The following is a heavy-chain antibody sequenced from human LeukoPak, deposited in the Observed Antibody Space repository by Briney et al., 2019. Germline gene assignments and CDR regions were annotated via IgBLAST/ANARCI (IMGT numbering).Heavy chain of an antibody. V-gene: IGHV3-30*02. D-gene: IGHD2-2*01. CDR2: IRYDGSNK. CDR3: AKGGPLGYCSSTSCYEGDFDY. J-gene: IGHJ4*02. CDR1: GFTFSSYG. Sequence: GGSLRLSCAASGFTFSSYGMHWVRQAPGKGLEWVAFIRYDGSNKYYADSVKGRFTISRDNSKNTLYLQMNSLRAEDTALYYCAKGGPLGYCSSTSCYEGDFDYWGQGTLVTVSS.